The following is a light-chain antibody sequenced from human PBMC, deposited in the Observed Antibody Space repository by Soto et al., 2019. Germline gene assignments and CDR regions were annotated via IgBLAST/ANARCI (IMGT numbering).Light chain of an antibody. J-gene: IGLJ2*01. V-gene: IGLV2-14*01. CDR3: SSYTTSTTRII. CDR1: SSDVGGYNY. CDR2: EVS. Sequence: QSVLTQPASVSGSPGQSITISCTGTSSDVGGYNYVSWYQQHPGKAPKLMIYEVSNRPSGVSNRFSGSKSGNTASLTISGLQAEDEGDYYCSSYTTSTTRIIFGGGTKLTVL.